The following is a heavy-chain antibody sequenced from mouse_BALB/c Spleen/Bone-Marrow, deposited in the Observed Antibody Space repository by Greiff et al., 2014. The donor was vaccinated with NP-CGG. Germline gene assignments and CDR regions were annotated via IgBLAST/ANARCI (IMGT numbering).Heavy chain of an antibody. Sequence: QVQLKESGPGLVQPSQSLSFTCTVSGFSLTSYGVHWVRQSPGKGLEWLGVIWSGGSTDYNAAFMSRLSISKDNSKSQVLFKMNSLQGNDTAIYYCARNPIRRDAMDYWGQGTSVTVSS. V-gene: IGHV2-2*02. CDR3: ARNPIRRDAMDY. D-gene: IGHD2-12*01. CDR1: GFSLTSYG. J-gene: IGHJ4*01. CDR2: IWSGGST.